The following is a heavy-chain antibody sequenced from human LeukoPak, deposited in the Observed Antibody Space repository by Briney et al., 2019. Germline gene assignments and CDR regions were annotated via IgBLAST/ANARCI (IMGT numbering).Heavy chain of an antibody. V-gene: IGHV4-59*08. CDR3: ARQGSYSSATADF. J-gene: IGHJ4*02. CDR1: GGSISSSY. Sequence: PSETLSLTCTVSGGSISSSYWSWIRQPPGKGLEWIGYIYYSGRANYNPSLKSRLTISVDTSKNQFSLNLSALTAADTAIYYCARQGSYSSATADFWGQGTLVTVSS. D-gene: IGHD6-19*01. CDR2: IYYSGRA.